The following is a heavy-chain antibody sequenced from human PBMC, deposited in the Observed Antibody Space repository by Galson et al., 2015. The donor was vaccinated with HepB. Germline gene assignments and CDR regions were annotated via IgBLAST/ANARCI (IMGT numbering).Heavy chain of an antibody. CDR1: GYTFTSYY. V-gene: IGHV1-46*01. CDR2: INPSGGST. D-gene: IGHD1-26*01. CDR3: ARDQRWGGSYSSSCFDP. Sequence: SVKVSCKASGYTFTSYYMHWVRQAPGQGLEWMGIINPSGGSTSYAHKFQGRVTMTRDTSTTTVYMELSSLRSEDTALYFCARDQRWGGSYSSSCFDPWGQGSLVTVSS. J-gene: IGHJ5*02.